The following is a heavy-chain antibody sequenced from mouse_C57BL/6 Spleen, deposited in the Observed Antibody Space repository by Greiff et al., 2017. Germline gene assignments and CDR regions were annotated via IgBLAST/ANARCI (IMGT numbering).Heavy chain of an antibody. CDR3: ARSLYYYGLAMDY. D-gene: IGHD1-1*01. CDR1: GYTFTSYW. CDR2: IDPSDSYT. J-gene: IGHJ4*01. V-gene: IGHV1-69*01. Sequence: QVQLQQSGAELVMPGASVKLSCKASGYTFTSYWMHWVKQRPGQGLEWIGEIDPSDSYTNYNQKFKGKSTLTVDKSSSTAYMQLSSLTSEDSAVYYCARSLYYYGLAMDYWGQGTSVTVSS.